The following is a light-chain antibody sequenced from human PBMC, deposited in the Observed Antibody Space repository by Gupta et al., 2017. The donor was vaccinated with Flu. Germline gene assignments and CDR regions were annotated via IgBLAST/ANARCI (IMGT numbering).Light chain of an antibody. CDR1: QSISNY. CDR3: HQRSKWPPHT. CDR2: DAS. Sequence: EIVLTQSPATLSLSPGERATLSCRASQSISNYLAWYQQKPGQAPRLLIFDASSRDTGIPARFSGSEYGTDFTLTISSREPEDFAVYYCHQRSKWPPHTFGQGTKMEIK. J-gene: IGKJ2*01. V-gene: IGKV3-11*01.